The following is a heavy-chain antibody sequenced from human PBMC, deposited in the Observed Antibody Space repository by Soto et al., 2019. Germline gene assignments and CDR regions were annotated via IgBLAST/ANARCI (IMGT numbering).Heavy chain of an antibody. D-gene: IGHD6-13*01. CDR3: ARDSGIAAAQHSFDP. Sequence: GASVKVSFKASGYTFTSYYMHWVRQAPGQGLEWMGIINPSGGSTSYAQKFQGRVTMTRDTSTSTVYMELSSLRSEDTAVYYCARDSGIAAAQHSFDPWGQGTLVTVSS. CDR1: GYTFTSYY. CDR2: INPSGGST. V-gene: IGHV1-46*01. J-gene: IGHJ5*02.